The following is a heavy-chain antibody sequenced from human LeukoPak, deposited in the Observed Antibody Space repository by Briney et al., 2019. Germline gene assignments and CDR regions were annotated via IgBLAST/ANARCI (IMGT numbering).Heavy chain of an antibody. CDR1: GYSFTSYW. V-gene: IGHV5-10-1*01. J-gene: IGHJ6*02. Sequence: GEPLKISCKGSGYSFTSYWISWVRRMPGKGLEWMGRIDPSDSYTNYSPSFQGHVTISADKSISTAYLQWSSLKASDTAMYYCAGTQGGYRGGMDVWGQGTTVTVSS. CDR3: AGTQGGYRGGMDV. D-gene: IGHD1-26*01. CDR2: IDPSDSYT.